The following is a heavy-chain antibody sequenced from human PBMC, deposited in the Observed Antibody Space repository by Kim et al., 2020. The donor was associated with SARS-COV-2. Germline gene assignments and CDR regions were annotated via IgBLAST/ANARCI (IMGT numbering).Heavy chain of an antibody. Sequence: GSLRLSCAASGFSFSTSEMNWVRQAPGKGLEWISYISTSGSAIYYADSVKGRFTISRDNARNSLYLQMNSLRAEDTAVYYCARGRFAMGGQGTLVIVSS. CDR2: ISTSGSAI. CDR3: ARGRFAM. J-gene: IGHJ4*02. V-gene: IGHV3-48*03. D-gene: IGHD2-2*01. CDR1: GFSFSTSE.